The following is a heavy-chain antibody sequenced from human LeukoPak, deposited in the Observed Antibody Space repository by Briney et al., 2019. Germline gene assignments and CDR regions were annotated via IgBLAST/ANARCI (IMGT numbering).Heavy chain of an antibody. Sequence: GRSLRLSCAVSGFPFITYGMHWVRQAPGKGLEWVGIIWYDGSDKYYGDSVKGRFTISIDNSKNTLYLQMNSLRAEDTAVYYCTILAVASDFDYWGQGTLVTVSS. V-gene: IGHV3-33*01. CDR1: GFPFITYG. D-gene: IGHD6-19*01. CDR3: TILAVASDFDY. J-gene: IGHJ4*02. CDR2: IWYDGSDK.